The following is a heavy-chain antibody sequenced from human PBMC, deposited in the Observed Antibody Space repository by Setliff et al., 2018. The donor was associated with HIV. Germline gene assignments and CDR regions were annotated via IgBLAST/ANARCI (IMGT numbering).Heavy chain of an antibody. CDR2: ISYDGSYK. CDR1: GFTFSDYG. D-gene: IGHD4-4*01. V-gene: IGHV3-30*19. Sequence: TGGSLRLSCAASGFTFSDYGFHWVRQAPGKGLEWVAVISYDGSYKYYADSVKGRFTISRDNSKNTLYVQMNSLRADDTAVYYCVRDLTTIVTRKVFDIWGQGTMVTV. J-gene: IGHJ3*02. CDR3: VRDLTTIVTRKVFDI.